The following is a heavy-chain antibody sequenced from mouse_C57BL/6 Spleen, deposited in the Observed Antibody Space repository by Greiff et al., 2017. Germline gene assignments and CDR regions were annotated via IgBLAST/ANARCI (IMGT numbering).Heavy chain of an antibody. Sequence: EVHLVESGEGLVKPGGSLKLSCAASGFTFSSYAMSWVRQTPEKRLEWVAYISSGGDYIYYADTVKGRFTISRDNARNTLYLQMSSLKSEDTAMYYCTRRGYYYGFAYWGQGTLVTVSA. CDR3: TRRGYYYGFAY. J-gene: IGHJ3*01. D-gene: IGHD1-1*01. CDR2: ISSGGDYI. CDR1: GFTFSSYA. V-gene: IGHV5S21*01.